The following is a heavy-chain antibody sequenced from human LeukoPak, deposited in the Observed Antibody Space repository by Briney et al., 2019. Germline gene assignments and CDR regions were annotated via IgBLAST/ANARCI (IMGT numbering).Heavy chain of an antibody. CDR2: IWYDGSNK. Sequence: PGRSLRLSCAASGFTFSSYGMHWVRQAPGKGLEWVAVIWYDGSNKYYADSVKGRFTISRDNSKNALYLQMNSLRAEDTAVYYCAKDPYYYGSGSHDYWGQGTLVTVSS. CDR1: GFTFSSYG. CDR3: AKDPYYYGSGSHDY. V-gene: IGHV3-33*06. J-gene: IGHJ4*02. D-gene: IGHD3-10*01.